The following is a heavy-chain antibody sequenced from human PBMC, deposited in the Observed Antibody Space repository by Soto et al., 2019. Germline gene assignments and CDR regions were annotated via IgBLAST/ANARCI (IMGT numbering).Heavy chain of an antibody. Sequence: SETLSLTCTVSGGSISSYYWSWIRQPPGKGLEWIGYIYYSGSTNYNPSLKSRVTISVDTSKNQFSLKLSPVTAADTAVYYCSPRSTAWYPVVFPARHGAYYYGRVVWAQGT. D-gene: IGHD6-19*01. CDR2: IYYSGST. V-gene: IGHV4-59*01. J-gene: IGHJ6*02. CDR1: GGSISSYY. CDR3: SPRSTAWYPVVFPARHGAYYYGRVV.